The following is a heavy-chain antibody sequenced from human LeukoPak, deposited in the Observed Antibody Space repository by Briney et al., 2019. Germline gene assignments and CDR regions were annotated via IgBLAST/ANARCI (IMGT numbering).Heavy chain of an antibody. D-gene: IGHD3-10*01. J-gene: IGHJ4*02. CDR3: ARDLGEMVRGVINTPDFDY. CDR2: ISAYNGNT. V-gene: IGHV1-18*01. CDR1: GYTFTSYG. Sequence: GASVKVSCKASGYTFTSYGISWVRQAPGQGLEWMGWISAYNGNTNYAQKLQGRVTMTTDTSTSTAYMELRSLRSDDTAVYYCARDLGEMVRGVINTPDFDYWGQGTLVTVSS.